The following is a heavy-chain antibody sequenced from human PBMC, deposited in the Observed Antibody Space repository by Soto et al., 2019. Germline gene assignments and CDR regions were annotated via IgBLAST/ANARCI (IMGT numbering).Heavy chain of an antibody. Sequence: SETLSLTCTVSGGSVSGVDYFWSWIRQSPGKGLEWIGYIYYTGITHLNPSLKSRLTMAVDTSKNEFPLKLTSVSAADTAVYYCASRDPGTSVDYWGQGTLVTVSS. D-gene: IGHD1-7*01. CDR3: ASRDPGTSVDY. V-gene: IGHV4-30-4*01. CDR2: IYYTGIT. J-gene: IGHJ4*02. CDR1: GGSVSGVDYF.